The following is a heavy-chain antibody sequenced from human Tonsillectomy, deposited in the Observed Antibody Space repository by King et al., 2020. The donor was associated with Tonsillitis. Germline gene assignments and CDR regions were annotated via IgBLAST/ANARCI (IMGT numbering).Heavy chain of an antibody. D-gene: IGHD1-26*01. J-gene: IGHJ3*02. CDR1: EFTFSNYG. CDR3: ARVGVNTGAFDI. V-gene: IGHV3-21*01. Sequence: VQLVESGGGLAKPGGSLRLSCAASEFTFSNYGMNWVRQAPGKGLEWVSCISSSGSFIYYADSVKGRFTISRDNAKKSLFLQMNSLRAEDTSVYHCARVGVNTGAFDIWGQGTVVTVSS. CDR2: ISSSGSFI.